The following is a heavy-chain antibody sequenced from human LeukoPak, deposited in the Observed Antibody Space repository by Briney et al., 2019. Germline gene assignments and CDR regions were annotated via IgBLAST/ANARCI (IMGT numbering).Heavy chain of an antibody. V-gene: IGHV4-34*01. Sequence: SETLSLTCAVYGGSFTNYYWNWIRQSPGKGLEWIGEINHSGSTNYNPSLKSRVTISVDTSKNQFSLKLSSVTAADTAVYYCARPSRYCSSTSCYRQWWFDPWGQGTLVTVSS. CDR2: INHSGST. CDR3: ARPSRYCSSTSCYRQWWFDP. J-gene: IGHJ5*02. D-gene: IGHD2-2*01. CDR1: GGSFTNYY.